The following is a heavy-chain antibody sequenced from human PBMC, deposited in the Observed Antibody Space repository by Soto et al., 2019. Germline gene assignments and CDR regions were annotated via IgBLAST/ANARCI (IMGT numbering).Heavy chain of an antibody. J-gene: IGHJ6*02. Sequence: QVQLVQTGAEVKKPGPSLKVSCKASGVPFSSYAISWVRQSPGQGLEWMGGIIPIFGTANYAQKFQGRVTITADESTSTAYMGLSSMRYEDTAVYYCARGEVTTDGRGGDFYGMDVWGQGSTVSVSS. V-gene: IGHV1-69*01. CDR2: IIPIFGTA. CDR1: GVPFSSYA. CDR3: ARGEVTTDGRGGDFYGMDV. D-gene: IGHD4-17*01.